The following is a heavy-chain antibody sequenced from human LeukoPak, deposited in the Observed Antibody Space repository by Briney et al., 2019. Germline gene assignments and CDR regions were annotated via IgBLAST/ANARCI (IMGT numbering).Heavy chain of an antibody. D-gene: IGHD5-18*01. J-gene: IGHJ4*02. CDR3: AGSNSYGYIRDDY. V-gene: IGHV3-74*01. CDR1: GFTFSSYW. Sequence: GGTLRLSCAASGFTFSSYWMHWVRQAPGKGLVWVSRINSDGSSTSYADSVKGRFTISRDNAKNTLYLQMNSLRAEDTAVYYCAGSNSYGYIRDDYWGQGTLVTVSS. CDR2: INSDGSST.